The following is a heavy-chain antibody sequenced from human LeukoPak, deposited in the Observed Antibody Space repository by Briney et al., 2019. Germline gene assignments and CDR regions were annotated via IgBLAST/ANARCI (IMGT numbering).Heavy chain of an antibody. CDR1: GFAFSNFA. CDR2: MSGSGYYT. Sequence: GGSLRLSCAASGFAFSNFAMSWVRQAPGKGLEWVSAMSGSGYYTYYVESVKGRFTISRDNSKNTLYLHMNSLRADDTAAYYCAEMEGQRLYDYCMDVWGRGATVTVSS. CDR3: AEMEGQRLYDYCMDV. D-gene: IGHD3-3*01. V-gene: IGHV3-23*01. J-gene: IGHJ6*03.